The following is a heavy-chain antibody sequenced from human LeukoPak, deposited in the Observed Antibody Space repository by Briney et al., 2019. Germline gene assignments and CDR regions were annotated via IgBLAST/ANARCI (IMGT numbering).Heavy chain of an antibody. V-gene: IGHV3-23*01. J-gene: IGHJ5*02. CDR1: GFTFSSYA. CDR3: AKDPQSRYCSSTSCYGPVWFDP. CDR2: ISGSGGST. Sequence: GGSLRLSCAASGFTFSSYAMSWVRQAPGKGLEWVSAISGSGGSTYYADSVKGRSTISRDNSKNTLYLQMNSLRAEDTAVYYCAKDPQSRYCSSTSCYGPVWFDPWGQGTLVTVSS. D-gene: IGHD2-2*01.